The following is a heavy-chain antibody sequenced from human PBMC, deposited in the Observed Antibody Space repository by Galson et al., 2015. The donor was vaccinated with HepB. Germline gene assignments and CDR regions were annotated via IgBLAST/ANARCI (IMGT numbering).Heavy chain of an antibody. CDR1: GFTFSSYA. D-gene: IGHD3-3*01. CDR3: AKGPDDFWSGYPDMYYFDY. CDR2: ISGSGGST. V-gene: IGHV3-23*01. Sequence: SLRLSCAASGFTFSSYAMSWVRQAPGKGLEWVSAISGSGGSTYYADSVKGRFTISRDNSKNTLYLQMNSLRAEDTAVCYCAKGPDDFWSGYPDMYYFDYWGQGTLVTVSS. J-gene: IGHJ4*02.